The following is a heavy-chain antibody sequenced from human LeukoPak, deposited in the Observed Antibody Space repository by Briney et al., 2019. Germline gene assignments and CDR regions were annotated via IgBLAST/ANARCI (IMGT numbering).Heavy chain of an antibody. D-gene: IGHD2-15*01. CDR3: ARHDGYCSGGSCYGGFDY. J-gene: IGHJ4*02. CDR1: GGSFSGYY. Sequence: PSETLSLTCAVYGGSFSGYYWSWICQPPGKGLEWIGEINHSGSTNYNPSLKSRVTISVDTSKNQFSLKLSSVTAADTAVYYCARHDGYCSGGSCYGGFDYWGQGTLVTVSS. V-gene: IGHV4-34*01. CDR2: INHSGST.